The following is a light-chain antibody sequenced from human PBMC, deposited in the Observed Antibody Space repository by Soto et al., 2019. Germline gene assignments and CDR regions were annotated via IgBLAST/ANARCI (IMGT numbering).Light chain of an antibody. CDR1: QSISSY. CDR3: KQSYSTPYT. CDR2: AAS. Sequence: DIQMTQSPSSLSASVGDRVTITCRASQSISSYLNWYQQKPGKAPKLLIYAASSLQSGVPSRFSGSGSGTDFTLTISSLQTEDFATYYCKQSYSTPYTVGKGTKLEIK. V-gene: IGKV1-39*01. J-gene: IGKJ2*01.